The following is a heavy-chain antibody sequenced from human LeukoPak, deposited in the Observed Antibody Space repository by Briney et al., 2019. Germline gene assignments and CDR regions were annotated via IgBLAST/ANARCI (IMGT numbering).Heavy chain of an antibody. J-gene: IGHJ3*02. CDR3: AKDEPTIFGVGGDAFDI. V-gene: IGHV3-23*01. CDR1: GFTFSSYA. CDR2: ISGSGGST. Sequence: GGSLRLSCAASGFTFSSYAMSWVRQAPGKGLEWVSAISGSGGSTYYADSVKGRFTISRDNSKNTLYLQMNSLRAEDTAIYYCAKDEPTIFGVGGDAFDIWGQGTMVTVSS. D-gene: IGHD3-3*01.